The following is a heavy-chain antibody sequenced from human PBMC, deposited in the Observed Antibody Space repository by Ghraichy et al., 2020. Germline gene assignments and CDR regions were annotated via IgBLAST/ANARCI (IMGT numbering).Heavy chain of an antibody. Sequence: SQTLSLTCAVYGGSFSGYYWSWIRQPPGKGLEWIGEINHSGSTNYNPSLKSRVTISVDTSKNQFSLKLSSVTAADTAVYYCAAYYYGSGLNAFDIWGQGTMVTVSS. CDR3: AAYYYGSGLNAFDI. V-gene: IGHV4-34*01. CDR2: INHSGST. CDR1: GGSFSGYY. J-gene: IGHJ3*02. D-gene: IGHD3-10*01.